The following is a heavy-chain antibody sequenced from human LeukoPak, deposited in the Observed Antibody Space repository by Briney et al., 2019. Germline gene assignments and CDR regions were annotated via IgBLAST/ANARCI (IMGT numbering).Heavy chain of an antibody. Sequence: ASVKVSCKASGYTFTSYGISWVRQAPGQGLEWMGWISAYNGNTNYAQKLQGRVTMTTDTSTSTVYMELRSLRSDDTAVYYCARDRQVPPPYYYYMDVWGKGTTVTVSS. V-gene: IGHV1-18*01. CDR2: ISAYNGNT. J-gene: IGHJ6*03. CDR1: GYTFTSYG. CDR3: ARDRQVPPPYYYYMDV.